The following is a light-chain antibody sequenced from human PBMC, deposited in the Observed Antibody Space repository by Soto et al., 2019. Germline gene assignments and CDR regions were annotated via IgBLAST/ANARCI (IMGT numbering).Light chain of an antibody. Sequence: QSALTQPRSVSGSPGQTVTISCTGTSSDVGGYNYVSWYQQHPGKAPEVLIYEVTKRPSGVPDRFSGSKSGNTASLTISGLQAEDEDDYYCCSYAGSYDWVFGGGTKLTVL. J-gene: IGLJ3*02. CDR2: EVT. CDR1: SSDVGGYNY. V-gene: IGLV2-11*01. CDR3: CSYAGSYDWV.